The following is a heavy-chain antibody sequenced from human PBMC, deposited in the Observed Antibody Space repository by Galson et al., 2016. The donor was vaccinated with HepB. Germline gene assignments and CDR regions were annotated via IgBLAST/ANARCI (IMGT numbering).Heavy chain of an antibody. D-gene: IGHD3-16*01. CDR3: ATYFVGRGGSGY. J-gene: IGHJ4*02. CDR1: DVSVNNEAYH. Sequence: SETLSLTCSVSDVSVNNEAYHWIWIRQPPGRGLEWLGHTYPSRPSSYNPSLKSRVTMSVDTSKNQFSLTLSSVTAADTAVYYCATYFVGRGGSGYWGTGALVTVSS. V-gene: IGHV4-61*08. CDR2: TYPSRPS.